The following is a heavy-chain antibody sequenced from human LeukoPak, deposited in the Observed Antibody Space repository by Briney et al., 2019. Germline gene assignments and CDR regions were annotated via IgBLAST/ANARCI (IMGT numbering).Heavy chain of an antibody. Sequence: GGSLRLSCAASGFTFSSYAMSWGRGAPGKGVEGVSAISGSGGSTYYADSGKGRFTISRDNSKNTMYLQMNSLRAEDTAVYYSARTTYYDILTGSYYYSGMDVWGQGTTVTVSS. CDR2: ISGSGGST. CDR3: ARTTYYDILTGSYYYSGMDV. V-gene: IGHV3-23*01. CDR1: GFTFSSYA. D-gene: IGHD3-9*01. J-gene: IGHJ6*02.